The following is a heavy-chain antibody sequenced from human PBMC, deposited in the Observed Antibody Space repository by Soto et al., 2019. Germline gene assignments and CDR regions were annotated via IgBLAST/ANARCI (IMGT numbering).Heavy chain of an antibody. V-gene: IGHV1-8*01. CDR1: GYTFTSYD. J-gene: IGHJ4*02. Sequence: ASVKVSCKASGYTFTSYDINWVRQATGQGLEWMGWMNPNSGNTGYAQKFQGRITMTRNTSISTAYMELRSLRSDDTAVYYCARDSPPVDYWGQGTLVTVSS. CDR3: ARDSPPVDY. CDR2: MNPNSGNT.